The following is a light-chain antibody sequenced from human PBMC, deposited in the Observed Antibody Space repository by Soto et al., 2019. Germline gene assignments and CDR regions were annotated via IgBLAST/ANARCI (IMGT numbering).Light chain of an antibody. J-gene: IGLJ7*01. CDR2: SSD. Sequence: QSVVTQPPSASGTPGQRVTISCSGSRSNIGSNTVNWYQQLPGTAPKLLIYSSDQRPSGVPDRFSGSKSGTSASLAISGLQSEDEADYYCAAWDDSLNGAVFGGGTQLTVL. CDR1: RSNIGSNT. V-gene: IGLV1-44*01. CDR3: AAWDDSLNGAV.